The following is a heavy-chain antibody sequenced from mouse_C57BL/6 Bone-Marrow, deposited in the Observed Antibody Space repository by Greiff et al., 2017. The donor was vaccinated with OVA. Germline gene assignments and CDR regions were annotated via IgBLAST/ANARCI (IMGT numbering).Heavy chain of an antibody. V-gene: IGHV1-9*01. CDR1: GYTFTGYW. D-gene: IGHD1-1*01. Sequence: VKLMESGAELMKPGASVKLSCKATGYTFTGYWIEWVKQRPGHGLEWIGEILPGSGSTNYNEKFKGKATFTADTSSNTAYMQLSSLTTEDSAIYYCARMNYYGSSPRGYFDVWGTGTTVTVSS. J-gene: IGHJ1*03. CDR3: ARMNYYGSSPRGYFDV. CDR2: ILPGSGST.